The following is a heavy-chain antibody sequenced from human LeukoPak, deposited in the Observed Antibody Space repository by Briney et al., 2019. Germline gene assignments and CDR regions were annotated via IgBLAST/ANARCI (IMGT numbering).Heavy chain of an antibody. V-gene: IGHV3-53*01. Sequence: PGGSLRLSCAASGFPVSSNYMSWVRQAPGKGLEWVSVIYSGGTTNYADSVKGRFTISRDNSKNTLFLQMNSLRAEDTAVYYCARGGYSGSWYHFDYWGQGTLVTVSS. CDR1: GFPVSSNY. D-gene: IGHD6-13*01. J-gene: IGHJ4*02. CDR3: ARGGYSGSWYHFDY. CDR2: IYSGGTT.